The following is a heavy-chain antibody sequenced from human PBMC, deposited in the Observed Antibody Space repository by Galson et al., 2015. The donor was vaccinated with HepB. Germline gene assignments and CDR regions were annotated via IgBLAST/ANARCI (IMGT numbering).Heavy chain of an antibody. J-gene: IGHJ3*02. Sequence: LSLTCAVYGGSFSGYYWSWIRQPPGKGLEWIGEINHSGSTNYNPSLKSRVTISVDTSKNQFSLKLSSVTAADTAVYYCAREVVGSTSPPKIYDFWSGYPRGAFEIWGQGTMVTVSS. CDR2: INHSGST. V-gene: IGHV4-34*09. CDR1: GGSFSGYY. CDR3: AREVVGSTSPPKIYDFWSGYPRGAFEI. D-gene: IGHD3-3*01.